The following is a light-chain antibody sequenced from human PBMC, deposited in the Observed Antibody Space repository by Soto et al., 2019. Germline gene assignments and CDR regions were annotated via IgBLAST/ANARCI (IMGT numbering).Light chain of an antibody. CDR1: SSDVGSYNC. V-gene: IGLV2-14*01. J-gene: IGLJ1*01. CDR3: SSYTSSSTL. CDR2: EVS. Sequence: QSVLTRPASVSGPPGQSITISCTGTSSDVGSYNCVCLYREQPGKSPKLMIYEVSDRPSGISSRFAGSKSGNTASLTISGLQTEDEADYYCSSYTSSSTLFGTGTKVPVL.